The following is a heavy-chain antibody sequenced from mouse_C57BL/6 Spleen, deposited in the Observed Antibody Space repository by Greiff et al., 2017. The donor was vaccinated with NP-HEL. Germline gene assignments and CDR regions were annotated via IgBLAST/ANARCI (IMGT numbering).Heavy chain of an antibody. Sequence: QVQLQQPGAELVKPGASVKLSCKASGYTFTSYWMHWVKQRPGQGLEWIGMIHPNSGSTNYNEKFKSKATLTVDKSSSTAYMQLSSLTSEDSAVYYCARLAWDAPYFDYWGQGTTLTVSS. J-gene: IGHJ2*01. CDR1: GYTFTSYW. CDR2: IHPNSGST. V-gene: IGHV1-64*01. CDR3: ARLAWDAPYFDY. D-gene: IGHD4-1*01.